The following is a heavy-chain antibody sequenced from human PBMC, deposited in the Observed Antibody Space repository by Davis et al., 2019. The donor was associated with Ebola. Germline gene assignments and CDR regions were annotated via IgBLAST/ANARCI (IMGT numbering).Heavy chain of an antibody. V-gene: IGHV3-48*04. CDR3: AREEGSSRWQNNWFDY. CDR1: GFSFSSYG. J-gene: IGHJ5*01. CDR2: ISSNSDTT. Sequence: GGSLRLSCVASGFSFSSYGMTWVRQAPGKGLEWLGYISSNSDTTYYADSVRGRFIISRDDSKNTLYLQMNSLRVEDTAIYYCAREEGSSRWQNNWFDYWGQGTLVTVSS. D-gene: IGHD2-2*01.